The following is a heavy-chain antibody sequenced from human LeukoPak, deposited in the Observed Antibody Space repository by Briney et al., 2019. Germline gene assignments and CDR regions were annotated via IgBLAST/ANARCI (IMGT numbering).Heavy chain of an antibody. D-gene: IGHD5-18*01. CDR1: GGSFSGYY. V-gene: IGHV4-34*01. Sequence: SETLSLTCAVYGGSFSGYYWSWIRQPPGKGLEWIGEINHSGSTNYNPSLKSRVTISVDTSKNQFSLKLSSVTAADTAVYYCARGPLQVWVRTTPHNNWFDPWGQGTLVTVSS. CDR2: INHSGST. J-gene: IGHJ5*02. CDR3: ARGPLQVWVRTTPHNNWFDP.